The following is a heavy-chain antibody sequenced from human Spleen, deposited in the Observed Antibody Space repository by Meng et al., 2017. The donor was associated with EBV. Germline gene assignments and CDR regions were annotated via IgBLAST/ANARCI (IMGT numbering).Heavy chain of an antibody. CDR1: GGSISGHY. CDR2: IYYSGST. D-gene: IGHD3-10*01. J-gene: IGHJ4*02. V-gene: IGHV4-59*11. Sequence: QLQLTKSGPGLVKPSETLSLNCTVSGGSISGHYWSLIRQPPGKGLEWIGYIYYSGSTNYNPSFKSRVTISVDTSKNQFSLRLRSLTASDTAVYYCASDRGQNYYWGPGTLVTVSS. CDR3: ASDRGQNYY.